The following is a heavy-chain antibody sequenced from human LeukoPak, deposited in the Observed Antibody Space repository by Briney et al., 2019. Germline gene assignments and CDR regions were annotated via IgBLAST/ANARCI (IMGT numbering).Heavy chain of an antibody. V-gene: IGHV4-39*07. CDR1: GGSISSSSYY. CDR2: IYYSGST. CDR3: ARGTFRDGYNWDWFDP. D-gene: IGHD5-24*01. Sequence: SETLYLTCTVSGGSISSSSYYWGWIRQPPGKGLEWLGSIYYSGSTYYNPSLKSRVPISVDTSKNQFSLKLSSVTAADTAVYYCARGTFRDGYNWDWFDPGAREPWSPSPQ. J-gene: IGHJ5*02.